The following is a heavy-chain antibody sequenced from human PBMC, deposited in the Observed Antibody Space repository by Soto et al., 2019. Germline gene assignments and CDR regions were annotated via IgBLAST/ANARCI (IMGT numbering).Heavy chain of an antibody. D-gene: IGHD1-26*01. CDR1: LFTFSNYW. J-gene: IGHJ4*02. CDR3: ARGTVEPGLDY. CDR2: IKEDGTER. V-gene: IGHV3-7*01. Sequence: EVQLVESGGDLVQPGGSLRLSCAASLFTFSNYWMNWVLQAPGKGLQWVANIKEDGTERSYVDSVEGRFILSRDNVKSSLYLQMSSLRADDTAVYYCARGTVEPGLDYWGQGTLVTVSS.